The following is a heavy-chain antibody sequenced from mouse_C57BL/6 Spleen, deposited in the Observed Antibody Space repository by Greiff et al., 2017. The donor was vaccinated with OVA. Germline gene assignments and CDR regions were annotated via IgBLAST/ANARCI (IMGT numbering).Heavy chain of an antibody. D-gene: IGHD2-4*01. V-gene: IGHV1-64*01. CDR2: IHPNSGST. Sequence: QVQLQQPGAELVKPGASVKLSCKASGYTFTSYWMHWVKQRPGQGLEWIGMIHPNSGSTNYNEKFKSKATVTVDKSSSTAYLQLSSLTSEDSAVYYCASQIYYDDEEYFDYWGQGTTLTVSS. CDR3: ASQIYYDDEEYFDY. J-gene: IGHJ2*01. CDR1: GYTFTSYW.